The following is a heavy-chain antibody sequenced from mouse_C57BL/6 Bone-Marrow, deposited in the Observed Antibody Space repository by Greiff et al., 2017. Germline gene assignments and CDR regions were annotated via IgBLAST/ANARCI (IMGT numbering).Heavy chain of an antibody. CDR1: GFSFSDFY. J-gene: IGHJ1*03. Sequence: EVQGVESGGGLVQSARSLCLSCATSGFSFSDFYMEWVRQATGKGLVWLAARSNKAYDYTTEYSAFLTGRFLVPSVTPPSLPYLQMNALRAEDTAIYCCAREAGYYGSSPDWYVDVGGTGTTGTVTS. V-gene: IGHV7-1*01. D-gene: IGHD1-1*01. CDR2: RSNKAYDYTT. CDR3: AREAGYYGSSPDWYVDV.